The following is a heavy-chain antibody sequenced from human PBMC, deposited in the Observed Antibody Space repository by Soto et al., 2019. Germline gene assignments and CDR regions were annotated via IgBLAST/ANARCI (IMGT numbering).Heavy chain of an antibody. CDR2: INHSGST. Sequence: LSLTCTVYGGSFSGYYWSWIRQPPGKGLEWIGEINHSGSTNYNPSLKSRVTISVDTSKNQFSLKLSSVTAADTAVYYCARGAEGSSWSRYYYYYGMDVWGQGTTVTVSS. D-gene: IGHD6-13*01. CDR3: ARGAEGSSWSRYYYYYGMDV. J-gene: IGHJ6*02. V-gene: IGHV4-34*01. CDR1: GGSFSGYY.